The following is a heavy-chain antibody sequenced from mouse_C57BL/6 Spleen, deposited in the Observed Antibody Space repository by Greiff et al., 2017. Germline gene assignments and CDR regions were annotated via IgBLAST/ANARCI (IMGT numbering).Heavy chain of an antibody. D-gene: IGHD2-4*01. Sequence: QVQLQQSGAELARPGASVKLSCKASGYTFTSYGISWVKQRPGQGLEWIGEIYPRSGNTYYNEKFKGKATLTADKSSSTAYMELRSLTSEDSAVYFCAIYDYGRGAWFAYWGQGTLVTVSA. CDR2: IYPRSGNT. CDR3: AIYDYGRGAWFAY. CDR1: GYTFTSYG. V-gene: IGHV1-81*01. J-gene: IGHJ3*01.